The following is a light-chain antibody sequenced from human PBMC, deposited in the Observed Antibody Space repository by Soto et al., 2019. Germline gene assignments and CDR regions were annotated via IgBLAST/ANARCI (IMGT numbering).Light chain of an antibody. Sequence: PATLSLSPGERATLSCRASQSVSSYLAWYQQKPGQAPRLLIYDASNRATGIPARFSGSGSGTDFTLTISSLEPEDFAVYYCQQRSNWPPWTFGQGTKVDIK. J-gene: IGKJ1*01. V-gene: IGKV3-11*01. CDR2: DAS. CDR3: QQRSNWPPWT. CDR1: QSVSSY.